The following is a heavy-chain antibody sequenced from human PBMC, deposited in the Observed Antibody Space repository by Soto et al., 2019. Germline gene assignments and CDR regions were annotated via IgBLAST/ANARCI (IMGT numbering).Heavy chain of an antibody. CDR2: VNHGGTS. J-gene: IGHJ6*02. Sequence: PSETLPLTCAVHAGPFSGDYWHWIRQPPGKGLEWIGEVNHGGTSNYNPSLKSRAIISVDTSKNQFSLKLTSVTAEDTALYFFASSSLLRSGDLFHALDVWGQGTTVT. CDR1: AGPFSGDY. CDR3: ASSSLLRSGDLFHALDV. V-gene: IGHV4-34*01. D-gene: IGHD3-10*01.